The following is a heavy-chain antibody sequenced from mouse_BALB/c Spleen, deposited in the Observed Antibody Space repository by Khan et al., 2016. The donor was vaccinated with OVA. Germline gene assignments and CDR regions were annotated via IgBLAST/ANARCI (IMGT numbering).Heavy chain of an antibody. V-gene: IGHV3-2*02. CDR1: GYSITSDYA. J-gene: IGHJ4*01. CDR2: ISYSGST. Sequence: EVQLVESGPGLVKPSQSLSLTCTVTGYSITSDYAWNWIRQFPGNKLEWMGYISYSGSTSYNPSLKSRISITRDPSKNQFFLQLNSVTTEDTATYYCARGYGWDYYAMDYWGQGTSVTVSS. D-gene: IGHD1-2*01. CDR3: ARGYGWDYYAMDY.